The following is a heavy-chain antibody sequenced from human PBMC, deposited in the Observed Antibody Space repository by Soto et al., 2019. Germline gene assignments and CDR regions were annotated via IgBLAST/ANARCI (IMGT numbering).Heavy chain of an antibody. CDR2: IRSKAYGGTT. D-gene: IGHD1-26*01. J-gene: IGHJ6*02. Sequence: LRLSCTASGFTFGDDAMSWVRQAPGKGLEWVGFIRSKAYGGTTEYAASVKGRFTISRDDSKSIAYLQMNSRRTEDTDVYYCTRDRGVGASHPLYYYYDMDVWGQGTTVTVAS. CDR3: TRDRGVGASHPLYYYYDMDV. V-gene: IGHV3-49*04. CDR1: GFTFGDDA.